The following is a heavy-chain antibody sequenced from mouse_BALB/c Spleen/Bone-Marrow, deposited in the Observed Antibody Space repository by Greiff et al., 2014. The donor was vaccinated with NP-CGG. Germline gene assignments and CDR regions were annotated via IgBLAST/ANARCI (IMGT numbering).Heavy chain of an antibody. V-gene: IGHV14-3*02. CDR1: GFNIKDTY. J-gene: IGHJ3*01. CDR2: IDPANGNT. D-gene: IGHD1-1*01. Sequence: VHVKQSGAELVKPGASVKLSCTASGFNIKDTYMHWVKQRPEQGLEWIGRIDPANGNTKYDPKFQGKATITADTSSNTAYLQLSSLTSVDTAVYYCASYYYGSSGFAYWGQGTLVTVSA. CDR3: ASYYYGSSGFAY.